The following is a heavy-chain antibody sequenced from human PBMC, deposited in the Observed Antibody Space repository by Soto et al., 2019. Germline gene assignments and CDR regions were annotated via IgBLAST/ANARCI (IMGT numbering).Heavy chain of an antibody. J-gene: IGHJ4*02. V-gene: IGHV3-30*18. CDR1: GFTFSSYG. D-gene: IGHD3-16*01. CDR2: ISYDGSNK. CDR3: AKVADVYYFDY. Sequence: GGSLRLSCAASGFTFSSYGMHWVRQAPGKGLEWVAVISYDGSNKYYADSVKGRFTISRGNSKNTLYLQMNSLRAEDTAVYYCAKVADVYYFDYWGQGTLVTVSS.